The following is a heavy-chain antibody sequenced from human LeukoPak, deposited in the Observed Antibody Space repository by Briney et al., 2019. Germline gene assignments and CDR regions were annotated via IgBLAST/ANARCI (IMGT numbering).Heavy chain of an antibody. V-gene: IGHV3-48*01. Sequence: GGSLRLSCAASGFTFSSYSMNWIRQAPGKGLEWVSYISSSSSTIYYADSVKGRFTISRDNAKNSLYLQMNSLRAEDTAVYYCARSGLVGAFDIWGQGTMVTVSS. J-gene: IGHJ3*02. D-gene: IGHD6-6*01. CDR2: ISSSSSTI. CDR3: ARSGLVGAFDI. CDR1: GFTFSSYS.